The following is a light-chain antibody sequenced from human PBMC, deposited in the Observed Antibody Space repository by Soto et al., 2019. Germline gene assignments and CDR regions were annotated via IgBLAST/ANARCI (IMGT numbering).Light chain of an antibody. CDR1: QSVSSIY. Sequence: EIVLTQSPGTLSLSPGDRATLFCRASQSVSSIYLAWYQQKPGQAPRLLIYAASYRATGIPDRFSGSGSGTDFTLTISRLEPEDFAVYYCQQYTDSPRTFGQGTKLEIK. J-gene: IGKJ2*01. CDR2: AAS. CDR3: QQYTDSPRT. V-gene: IGKV3-20*01.